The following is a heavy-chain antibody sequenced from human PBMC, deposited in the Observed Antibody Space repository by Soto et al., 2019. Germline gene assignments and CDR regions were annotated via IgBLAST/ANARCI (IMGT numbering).Heavy chain of an antibody. D-gene: IGHD1-1*01. V-gene: IGHV1-18*01. Sequence: QVHLVQSGAEVKKPGASVKVSCKGSGYAFTTYGITWVRQAPGQGLEWMGWISAPNGNTNYAQKLQGRVTVTRDTSTSTGYMELRSLRSDDTAVYYCARARYGDYWGQGALVSVSS. CDR1: GYAFTTYG. J-gene: IGHJ4*02. CDR3: ARARYGDY. CDR2: ISAPNGNT.